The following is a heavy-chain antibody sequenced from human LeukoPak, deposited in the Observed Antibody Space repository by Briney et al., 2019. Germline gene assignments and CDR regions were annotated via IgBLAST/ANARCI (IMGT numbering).Heavy chain of an antibody. Sequence: PGGSLRLSCAASGFTFDDYGMSWVRQAPGKGLEWVSYITYNSGTIFYADSVKGRFTISRDNAKDSLYLQMSSLRDEDTAVYYCARDSGYSYADDYWGQGTLVTVSS. CDR1: GFTFDDYG. V-gene: IGHV3-48*02. CDR2: ITYNSGTI. J-gene: IGHJ4*02. D-gene: IGHD5-18*01. CDR3: ARDSGYSYADDY.